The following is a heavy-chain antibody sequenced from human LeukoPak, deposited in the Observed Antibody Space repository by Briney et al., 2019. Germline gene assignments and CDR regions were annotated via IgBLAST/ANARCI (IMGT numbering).Heavy chain of an antibody. J-gene: IGHJ3*02. CDR2: ISSTSSII. Sequence: GGSLRLSCAASGFTFSGYSMNWVRQAPRKGLEWGSYISSTSSIISYADSVKGRFTISIDKAKNSLYLQMNSLRDKDTAAYYFVRESSYAFNIGGQGTMVTVSS. CDR3: VRESSYAFNI. CDR1: GFTFSGYS. V-gene: IGHV3-48*02.